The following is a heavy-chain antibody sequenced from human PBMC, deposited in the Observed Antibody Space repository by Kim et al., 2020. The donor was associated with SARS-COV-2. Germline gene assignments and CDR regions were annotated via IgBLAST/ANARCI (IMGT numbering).Heavy chain of an antibody. CDR3: ARDGYDILTGLNWFDP. Sequence: SETLSLTCTVSGGSISSGSYYWSWIRQPAGKGLEWIGRIYTSGSTNYNPSLKSRVTISVDTSKNQFSLKLSSVTAADTAVYYCARDGYDILTGLNWFDPWGQGTLVTVSS. CDR2: IYTSGST. CDR1: GGSISSGSYY. V-gene: IGHV4-61*02. J-gene: IGHJ5*02. D-gene: IGHD3-9*01.